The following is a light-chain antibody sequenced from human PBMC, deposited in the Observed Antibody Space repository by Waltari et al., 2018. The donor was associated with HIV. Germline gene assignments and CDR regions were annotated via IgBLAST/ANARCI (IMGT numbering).Light chain of an antibody. J-gene: IGLJ3*02. CDR2: GVT. Sequence: QSALTQPRLVSGSPGQSVTISCTGTSSDVGGYNYVSWYQQHPGKAPKLMIYGVTKRPSGVPDRFSGSKSGNTASLTISGLQAEDEADYFCCSYAGGYTLVFGGGTKLTVL. CDR3: CSYAGGYTLV. V-gene: IGLV2-11*01. CDR1: SSDVGGYNY.